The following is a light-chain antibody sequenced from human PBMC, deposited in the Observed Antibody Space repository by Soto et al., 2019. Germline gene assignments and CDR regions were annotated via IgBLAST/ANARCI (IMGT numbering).Light chain of an antibody. CDR2: GAS. V-gene: IGKV3-20*01. CDR1: QSVSSKY. J-gene: IGKJ1*01. CDR3: QQYYSYPPA. Sequence: DIVLTQSPGTLSLSPGETATLSCRASQSVSSKYLAWYQQKPGQAPRVLIYGASIRATGVPERFSGGGSGTDFTLTISCLQSEDFATYYCQQYYSYPPAFGQGTKVEIK.